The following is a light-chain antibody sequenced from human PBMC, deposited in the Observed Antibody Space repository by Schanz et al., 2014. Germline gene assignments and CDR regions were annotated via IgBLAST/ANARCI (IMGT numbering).Light chain of an antibody. V-gene: IGLV2-8*01. CDR1: STDLESYDL. J-gene: IGLJ3*02. CDR3: SSYAGSNNWV. CDR2: EVT. Sequence: QSALTQPASVSGSPGQSITISCTGTSTDLESYDLVSWYQQHPGKAPKLMIYEVTKRPSGVPDRFSGSKSGNTASLTVSGLQAEDEADYYCSSYAGSNNWVFGGGTKLTVL.